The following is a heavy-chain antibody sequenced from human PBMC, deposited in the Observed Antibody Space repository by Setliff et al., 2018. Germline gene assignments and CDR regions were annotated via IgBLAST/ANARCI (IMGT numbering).Heavy chain of an antibody. CDR2: IMQDGSEI. D-gene: IGHD6-19*01. J-gene: IGHJ4*02. CDR3: ARDRTGYSSGRFDY. V-gene: IGHV3-7*01. Sequence: GGSLRLSCATSGFTFSNYWMTWVRQAPGKGLEWVANIMQDGSEIKYVDSVKGRFTISRDNAKNSLYLQMNSLRAEDTAVYYCARDRTGYSSGRFDYWGQGTLVTVSS. CDR1: GFTFSNYW.